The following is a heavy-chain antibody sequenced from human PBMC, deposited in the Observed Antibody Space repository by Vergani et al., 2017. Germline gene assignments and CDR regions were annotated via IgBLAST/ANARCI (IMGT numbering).Heavy chain of an antibody. V-gene: IGHV4-34*01. Sequence: QVQLQQWGAGLLKPSETLSLTCAVYGGSFSGYYWSWIRQPPGKGLEWIGEINHSGSTNYNPSLKSRVTISVDTSKNQFSLELSSVTAADTAVYYCARGPRIAAAGAYYYYYMDVWGKGTTVTVSS. CDR2: INHSGST. J-gene: IGHJ6*03. CDR1: GGSFSGYY. D-gene: IGHD6-13*01. CDR3: ARGPRIAAAGAYYYYYMDV.